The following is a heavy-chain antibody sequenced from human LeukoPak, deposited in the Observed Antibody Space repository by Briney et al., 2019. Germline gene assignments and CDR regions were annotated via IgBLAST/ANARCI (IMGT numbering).Heavy chain of an antibody. J-gene: IGHJ5*02. CDR1: GFTFSNAW. Sequence: GGSLRLSCAASGFTFSNAWMSWVRQAPGKGLEWVGRIKWKSEGWTTDYAAPVKGRFTSSGDDSQDTLYLQMNSLKTEDTAVYYCTTEKVWFGGHWFDPWGQGTVVTVSS. D-gene: IGHD3-10*01. V-gene: IGHV3-15*01. CDR2: IKWKSEGWTT. CDR3: TTEKVWFGGHWFDP.